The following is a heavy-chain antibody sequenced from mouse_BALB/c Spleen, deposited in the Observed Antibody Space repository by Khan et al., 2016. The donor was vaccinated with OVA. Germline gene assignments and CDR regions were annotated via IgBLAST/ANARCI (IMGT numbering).Heavy chain of an antibody. CDR3: ARGLRYFDY. Sequence: EVQLQESGPGLVKPSQSLSLTCTVTAYSITSAYAWNWIRQFPGDNLEWMGYITYSGSTNYNPSLTSRISITRDTSKNQFFLQLNSVTTEDTATYFCARGLRYFDYWGQGTTLTVSS. J-gene: IGHJ2*01. CDR2: ITYSGST. D-gene: IGHD3-1*01. CDR1: AYSITSAYA. V-gene: IGHV3-2*02.